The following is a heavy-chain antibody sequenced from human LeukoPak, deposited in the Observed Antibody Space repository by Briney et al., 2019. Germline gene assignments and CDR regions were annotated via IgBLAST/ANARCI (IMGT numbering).Heavy chain of an antibody. Sequence: GESLKISCKGFGSSFTSYWIGWVRQMPGKGLEWMGIIYPGDSDTRYSPSFQGQVTISADKSISTAYLQWSSLKASDTAMYYCARQTRAYYDFWSGQYYFDYWGQGTLVTVSS. CDR3: ARQTRAYYDFWSGQYYFDY. V-gene: IGHV5-51*01. CDR2: IYPGDSDT. J-gene: IGHJ4*02. D-gene: IGHD3-3*01. CDR1: GSSFTSYW.